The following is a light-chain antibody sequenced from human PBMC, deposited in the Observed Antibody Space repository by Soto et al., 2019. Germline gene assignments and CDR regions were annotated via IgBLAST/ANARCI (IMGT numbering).Light chain of an antibody. CDR2: EGI. V-gene: IGLV2-23*01. CDR3: CSYVGATTYV. Sequence: QSVPTQTTSVSRSPGQIHTISCGGNSSNIGGYNVVAWYQQHPGKAPKVIVYEGIKRPSGVSDRFSGSTSGSTASLTISGLQAEDEAEYYCCSYVGATTYVFGSGTKVTVL. CDR1: SSNIGGYNV. J-gene: IGLJ1*01.